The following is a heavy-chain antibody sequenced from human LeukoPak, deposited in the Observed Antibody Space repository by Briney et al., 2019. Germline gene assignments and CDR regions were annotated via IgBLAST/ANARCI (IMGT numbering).Heavy chain of an antibody. V-gene: IGHV3-73*01. CDR3: TTYRSGHY. J-gene: IGHJ4*02. CDR2: ITTKRSNYAT. CDR1: GFTFSNAW. Sequence: GGSLRLSCAASGFTFSNAWMSWVRQAPGKGLEWVGRITTKRSNYATAYTASVKGRFTISRHDSENTAYLQMNSLKTEDTALYYCTTYRSGHYWGQGTLVTVSS. D-gene: IGHD6-19*01.